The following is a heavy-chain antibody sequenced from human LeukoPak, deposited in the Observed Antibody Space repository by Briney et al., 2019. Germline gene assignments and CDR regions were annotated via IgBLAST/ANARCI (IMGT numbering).Heavy chain of an antibody. CDR2: INPNSGGT. CDR3: ARAPDSSAPTDI. Sequence: ASVKVSCKASGYTFTSYGISWVRQAPGQGLEWMGRINPNSGGTNYAQKFQGRVTMTRDTSISTAYMELSRLGSDDTAVYYCARAPDSSAPTDIWGQGTMVTVSS. D-gene: IGHD3-22*01. J-gene: IGHJ3*02. CDR1: GYTFTSYG. V-gene: IGHV1-2*06.